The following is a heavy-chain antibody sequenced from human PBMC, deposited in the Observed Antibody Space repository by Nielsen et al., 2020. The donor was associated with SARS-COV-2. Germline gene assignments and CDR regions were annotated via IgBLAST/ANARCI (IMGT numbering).Heavy chain of an antibody. Sequence: GESLKISCAASGFTFSSYSMNWVRQAPGRGLAWVSIVNSDGSTAYYADSVKGRFTISRDNSKNTLYLQMNRLRFEDAAVYYCVKDPVGGSSGWYFDLWGRGTLVTLSS. J-gene: IGHJ2*01. V-gene: IGHV3-23*03. D-gene: IGHD3-22*01. CDR3: VKDPVGGSSGWYFDL. CDR1: GFTFSSYS. CDR2: VNSDGSTA.